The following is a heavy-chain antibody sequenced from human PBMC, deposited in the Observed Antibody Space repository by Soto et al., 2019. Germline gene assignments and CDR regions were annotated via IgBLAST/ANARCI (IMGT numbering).Heavy chain of an antibody. J-gene: IGHJ6*03. V-gene: IGHV3-15*01. CDR1: GFSFNNAW. CDR2: IKSKTDGGTT. Sequence: EAQLVESGGGLVKPGGSLRLSCAASGFSFNNAWMNWVRQAPGKGLEWVGRIKSKTDGGTTDYAAPVKGRFTISRDDSKNTLYLEMNSLKIEDTAVYYCITPYYDYWSGHHYMDVWGKGTTVTVSS. CDR3: ITPYYDYWSGHHYMDV. D-gene: IGHD3-3*01.